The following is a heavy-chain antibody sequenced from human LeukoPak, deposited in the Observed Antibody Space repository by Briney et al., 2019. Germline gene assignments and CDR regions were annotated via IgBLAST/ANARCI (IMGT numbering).Heavy chain of an antibody. V-gene: IGHV1-18*01. J-gene: IGHJ3*02. CDR3: AREEVTREGDAFDI. CDR2: ISANNGNT. CDR1: GYIFTNYG. D-gene: IGHD4-17*01. Sequence: ASAKVSCKASGYIFTNYGISWVRQAPGQGLEWMGWISANNGNTNYAQKLQGRVTMTTDTSTSTAYMELRSLRSDDTAVYYCAREEVTREGDAFDIWGQGTMVTVSS.